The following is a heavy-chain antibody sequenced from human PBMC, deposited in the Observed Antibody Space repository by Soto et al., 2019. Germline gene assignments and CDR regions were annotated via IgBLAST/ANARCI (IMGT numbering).Heavy chain of an antibody. CDR1: GYTFTGYY. CDR2: INPNSGGT. D-gene: IGHD6-6*01. CDR3: ARDLDSSSLYGMDV. Sequence: ASVKVSCKASGYTFTGYYMHWGRHAPGQGLEWMGWINPNSGGTNYAQKFQGRVTMTRDTSISTAYMELSRLRSDDTAVYYCARDLDSSSLYGMDVWGQGTTVTVSS. J-gene: IGHJ6*02. V-gene: IGHV1-2*02.